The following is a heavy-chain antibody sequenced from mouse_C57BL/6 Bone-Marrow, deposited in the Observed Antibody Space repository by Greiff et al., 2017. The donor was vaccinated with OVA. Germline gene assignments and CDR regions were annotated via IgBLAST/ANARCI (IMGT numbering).Heavy chain of an antibody. CDR2: IDPSDSYT. Sequence: QVQLKQPGAELVKPGASVKLSCKASGYTFTSYWMQWVKQRPGQGLEWIGEIDPSDSYTNYNQKFKGKATLTVETSSSTADMQLSSLTSEESAVYYCAREGDRCVDYWGQGTTLTVSS. CDR1: GYTFTSYW. D-gene: IGHD3-3*01. CDR3: AREGDRCVDY. J-gene: IGHJ2*01. V-gene: IGHV1-50*01.